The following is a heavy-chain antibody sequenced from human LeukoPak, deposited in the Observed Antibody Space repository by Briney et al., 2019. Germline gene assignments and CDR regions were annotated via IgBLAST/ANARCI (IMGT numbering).Heavy chain of an antibody. CDR1: GGSVSSGSYY. CDR2: IYYSGST. V-gene: IGHV4-61*01. CDR3: ARYDTTYGMDV. J-gene: IGHJ6*02. Sequence: SETLSLTCTVSGGSVSSGSYYWSWIRQPPGKGLEWIGYIYYSGSTNYNPSLKSRVTISVDTSKNQFSLKLSSVTAADTAVYYCARYDTTYGMDVWGQGTTVTVSS. D-gene: IGHD1-1*01.